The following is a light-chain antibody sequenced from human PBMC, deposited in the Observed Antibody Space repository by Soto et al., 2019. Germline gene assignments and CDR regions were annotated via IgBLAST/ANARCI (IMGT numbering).Light chain of an antibody. CDR1: QSVGNN. V-gene: IGKV3-15*01. Sequence: EIVLTQSPATLSVSPGERATLSCRASQSVGNNFAWYQQKPGQAPRLLIFATSTRATGVPARFSGSVSGTEFTLISRRLQSEDFAVYYCQQYSDWPLTFGGGDKVEIE. CDR3: QQYSDWPLT. CDR2: ATS. J-gene: IGKJ4*01.